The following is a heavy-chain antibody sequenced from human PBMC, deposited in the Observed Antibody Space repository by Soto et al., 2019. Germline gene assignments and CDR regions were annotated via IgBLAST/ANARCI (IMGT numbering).Heavy chain of an antibody. J-gene: IGHJ4*02. CDR2: IYPGDSDT. CDR1: GYSFIDYW. V-gene: IGHV5-51*01. Sequence: PGESLKISCKGSGYSFIDYWIGWVRQVPGKGLEWMGVIYPGDSDTRYSPSFQGQVTISADKSISTAYLQWSSLKASDTAMYYCARYTRIAAAGIRLLQHPTDYWGQGTPVTVSS. D-gene: IGHD6-13*01. CDR3: ARYTRIAAAGIRLLQHPTDY.